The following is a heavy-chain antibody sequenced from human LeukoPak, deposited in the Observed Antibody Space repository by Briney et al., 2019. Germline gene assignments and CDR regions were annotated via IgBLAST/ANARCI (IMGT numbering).Heavy chain of an antibody. D-gene: IGHD6-13*01. CDR2: IFGSGGSA. J-gene: IGHJ5*02. CDR3: ARGGISSWDSNWFDP. CDR1: GFTFSSYA. V-gene: IGHV3-23*01. Sequence: VQPGGSLRLSCAASGFTFSSYAMYWVRQAPGKGLEWVSGIFGSGGSAHYADSVKGRFTISRDNSKNTLYLQMGSLRAEDMAVYYCARGGISSWDSNWFDPWGQGTLVTVSS.